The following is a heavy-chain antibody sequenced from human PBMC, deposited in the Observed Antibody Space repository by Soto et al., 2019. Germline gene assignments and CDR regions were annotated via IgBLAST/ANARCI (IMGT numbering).Heavy chain of an antibody. J-gene: IGHJ6*02. CDR3: ASSPATVVTPYYYYGMDV. CDR1: GGTFSSYT. CDR2: IIPILGIA. Sequence: SVKVSCKASGGTFSSYTISWVRQAPGQGLEWMGRIIPILGIANYAQKFQGRVTITADKSTSTAYMELSSLRSEDTAVYYCASSPATVVTPYYYYGMDVWGQGTTVTVSS. V-gene: IGHV1-69*02. D-gene: IGHD2-15*01.